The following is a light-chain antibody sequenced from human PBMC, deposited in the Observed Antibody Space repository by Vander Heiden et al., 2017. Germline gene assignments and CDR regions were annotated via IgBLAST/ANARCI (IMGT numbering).Light chain of an antibody. Sequence: DIQMTQSPSSLSASVGDRVTITCQASQDIATYVIWFQQKSGKAPKALIYDASSLETGISSRFSGSKTGTEFTLIISGLQPEDFATYYCQQYYLPPYTFGQGTKLEIK. CDR1: QDIATY. CDR2: DAS. J-gene: IGKJ2*01. CDR3: QQYYLPPYT. V-gene: IGKV1-33*01.